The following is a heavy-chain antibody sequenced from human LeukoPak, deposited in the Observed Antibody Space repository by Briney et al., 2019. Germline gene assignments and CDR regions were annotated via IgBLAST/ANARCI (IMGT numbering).Heavy chain of an antibody. CDR1: GFTFSSYS. J-gene: IGHJ6*02. CDR3: AREPVGPTANYCYCYGMDV. CDR2: ISYDGSNK. V-gene: IGHV3-30-3*01. D-gene: IGHD2-2*01. Sequence: GGSLRLSCAASGFTFSSYSMRWVRQAPGKGLEWVADISYDGSNKYYADSVKGRFTISRDNSKNTLYLQMNSLRAEDTAVYYGAREPVGPTANYCYCYGMDVWGQGTPVTVSS.